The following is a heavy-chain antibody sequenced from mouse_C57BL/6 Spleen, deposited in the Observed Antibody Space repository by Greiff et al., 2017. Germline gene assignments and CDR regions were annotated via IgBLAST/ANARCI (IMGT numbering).Heavy chain of an antibody. V-gene: IGHV14-2*01. CDR2: IDPEDGET. Sequence: EVQLQQSGAELVKPGASVKLSCTASGFNIKDYYMHWVKQRTEQGLEWTGRIDPEDGETKYAPKFQGKATITADTSSNTAYLQLSSLTSEDTAVYYCASYDGYYEFAYWGQGTLVTVSA. CDR1: GFNIKDYY. CDR3: ASYDGYYEFAY. D-gene: IGHD2-3*01. J-gene: IGHJ3*01.